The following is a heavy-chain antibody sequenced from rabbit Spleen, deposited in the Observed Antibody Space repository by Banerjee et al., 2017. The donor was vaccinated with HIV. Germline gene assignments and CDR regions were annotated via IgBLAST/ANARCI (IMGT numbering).Heavy chain of an antibody. CDR3: AIDAAGREDFNL. Sequence: QSLEESGGDLVQPGGSLKLSCKASGFDFSSYGVSWVRQAPGKGLEWIGYIDPLFGTTYYASWVNGRFTISSHNAQNTLFLQLNSLTAADTATYFCAIDAAGREDFNLWGPGTLVTVS. CDR1: GFDFSSYG. J-gene: IGHJ4*01. D-gene: IGHD4-2*01. V-gene: IGHV1S7*01. CDR2: IDPLFGTT.